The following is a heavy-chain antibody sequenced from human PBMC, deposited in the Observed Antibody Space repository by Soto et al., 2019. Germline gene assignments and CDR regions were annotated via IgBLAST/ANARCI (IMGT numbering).Heavy chain of an antibody. J-gene: IGHJ4*02. CDR3: AKEIGSALYYDF. CDR1: GFTFSSYA. CDR2: ITGSGRST. D-gene: IGHD6-19*01. V-gene: IGHV3-23*01. Sequence: LRLSCAASGFTFSSYAMSWVRQAPGKGLEWVSGITGSGRSTYYADSVKGRFTISRDNSRNTLYVQMSGLRAEDTAVYYCAKEIGSALYYDFWGQGTPVTVSS.